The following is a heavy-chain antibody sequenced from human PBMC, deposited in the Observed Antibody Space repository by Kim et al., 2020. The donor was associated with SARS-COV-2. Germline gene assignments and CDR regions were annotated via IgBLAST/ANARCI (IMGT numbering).Heavy chain of an antibody. V-gene: IGHV3-23*01. Sequence: ISGGGGNTYYADSVKGRFTISRDNSKSTLYLQMNSLRAEDTAVYYCAIDYWGRGTLVIVSS. J-gene: IGHJ4*02. CDR3: AIDY. CDR2: ISGGGGNT.